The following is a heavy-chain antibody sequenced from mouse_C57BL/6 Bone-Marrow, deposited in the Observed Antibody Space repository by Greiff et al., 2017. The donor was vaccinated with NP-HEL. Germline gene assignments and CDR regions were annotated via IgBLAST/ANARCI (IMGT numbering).Heavy chain of an antibody. J-gene: IGHJ4*01. CDR1: GYTFTSYG. V-gene: IGHV1-81*01. CDR2: IYPRSGNT. D-gene: IGHD1-1*01. CDR3: ARGTTFSGVYYAMDY. Sequence: VQLVESGAELARPGASVKLSCKASGYTFTSYGISWVKQRTGQGLEWIGEIYPRSGNTYYNEKFKGKATLTADKSSSTAYMELRSLTSEDSAVYFCARGTTFSGVYYAMDYWGQGTSVTVSS.